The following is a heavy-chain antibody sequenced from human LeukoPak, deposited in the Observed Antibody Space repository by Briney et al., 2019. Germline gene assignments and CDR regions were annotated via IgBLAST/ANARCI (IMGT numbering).Heavy chain of an antibody. V-gene: IGHV3-7*01. CDR3: ARERKLLLWFGELSSPRINWFDP. J-gene: IGHJ5*02. Sequence: GGSLRLSCAASGFTFSSYWMSWVRQAPGKGLEWVANIKQDGSEKYYVDSVKGRFTISRDNAKNSLYLQMNSLRAEDTAVYYCARERKLLLWFGELSSPRINWFDPWGQGTLVTVSS. CDR1: GFTFSSYW. CDR2: IKQDGSEK. D-gene: IGHD3-10*01.